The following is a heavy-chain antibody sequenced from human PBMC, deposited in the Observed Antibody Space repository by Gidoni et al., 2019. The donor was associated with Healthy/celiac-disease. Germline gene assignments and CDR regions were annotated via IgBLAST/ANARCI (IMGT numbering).Heavy chain of an antibody. D-gene: IGHD3-10*01. CDR1: GFTCSNAW. CDR3: TTSYFA. V-gene: IGHV3-15*01. CDR2: IKNKTDGGTT. Sequence: EVQLVESGGGLVKPGGSLRLACAAYGFTCSNAWMSWCRQAPGKGLEWVGRIKNKTDGGTTDYAAPVKGRFTISRDDSKNTLYLQMNSLKTEDTAVYYCTTSYFAWGQGTLVTVSS. J-gene: IGHJ5*02.